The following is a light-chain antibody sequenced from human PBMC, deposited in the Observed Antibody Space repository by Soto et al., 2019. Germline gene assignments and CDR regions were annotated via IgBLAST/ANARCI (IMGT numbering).Light chain of an antibody. V-gene: IGLV1-40*01. CDR2: GNN. CDR1: NSNIGADYG. J-gene: IGLJ3*02. Sequence: QSVLTQPHSVSGATGQRVSISCTGTNSNIGADYGVQWYQQFPGTAPKLLIYGNNNRPSGVSDRFSGSKSATSASLAITGLQPGYEADYYCQAYDYSLTAFVFGGGTQLTVL. CDR3: QAYDYSLTAFV.